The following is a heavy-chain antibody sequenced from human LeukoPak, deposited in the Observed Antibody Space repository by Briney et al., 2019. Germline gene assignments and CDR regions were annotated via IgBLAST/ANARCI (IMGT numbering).Heavy chain of an antibody. CDR3: AGAGYYGSGVNFDY. J-gene: IGHJ4*02. CDR2: ISANGAGT. D-gene: IGHD3-10*01. V-gene: IGHV3-64*01. Sequence: PGGSLRLSCAASGFTFSGNTMHWVRQAPGKGLEYVSVISANGAGTDYANSVKGRFTISRDNAKNSLYLQMNSLRAEDTAVYYCAGAGYYGSGVNFDYWGQGTLVTVSS. CDR1: GFTFSGNT.